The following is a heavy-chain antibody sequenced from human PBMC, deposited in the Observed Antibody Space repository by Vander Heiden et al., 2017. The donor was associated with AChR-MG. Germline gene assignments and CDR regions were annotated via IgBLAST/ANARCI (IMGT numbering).Heavy chain of an antibody. V-gene: IGHV3-15*01. J-gene: IGHJ4*02. CDR3: VTGQT. CDR2: IKSQGDSGVV. CDR1: GCTISNAW. Sequence: EVQVVESGGGLAMPGGSLRLSWGGSGCTISNAWLTWVRQATGKGLEWVGRIKSQGDSGVVDYAAPVRGRLTMSRDESKNTLLKQMNSLKSEDTGFYYCVTGQTWGQGTLVIVSS.